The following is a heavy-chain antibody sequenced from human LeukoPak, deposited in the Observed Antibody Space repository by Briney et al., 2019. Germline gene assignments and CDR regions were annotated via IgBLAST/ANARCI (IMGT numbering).Heavy chain of an antibody. CDR2: FDPEDGET. CDR1: GYTLTELS. J-gene: IGHJ6*03. Sequence: ASVKVSCKVSGYTLTELSMHWVRQAPGKGLEWMGGFDPEDGETIYAQKFQGRVTMTEDTSTDTAYMELSSLRSEDTAVYYCASGGSVVVPAAISYYMDVWGKGTTVTISS. D-gene: IGHD2-2*01. V-gene: IGHV1-24*01. CDR3: ASGGSVVVPAAISYYMDV.